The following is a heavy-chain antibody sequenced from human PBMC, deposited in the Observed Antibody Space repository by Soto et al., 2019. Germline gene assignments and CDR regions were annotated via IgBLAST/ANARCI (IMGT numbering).Heavy chain of an antibody. V-gene: IGHV4-31*03. CDR2: IYYSGST. J-gene: IGHJ4*02. Sequence: QVQLQESGPGLVKPSQTLSLTCTVSGGSISSGGYYWSWIRQHPGKGLEWIGYIYYSGSTYYNPSLKSRVNISVDTSKNQFSLKLSSVTGADTAVYYCARTFERGYSGYDYLSLDYWGQGTLVTVSS. D-gene: IGHD5-12*01. CDR3: ARTFERGYSGYDYLSLDY. CDR1: GGSISSGGYY.